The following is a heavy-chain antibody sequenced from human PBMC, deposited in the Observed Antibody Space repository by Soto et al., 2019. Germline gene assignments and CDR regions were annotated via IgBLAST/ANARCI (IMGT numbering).Heavy chain of an antibody. CDR1: GFTFSSYA. Sequence: PGGSLRLSCAASGFTFSSYAMSWVRQAPGKGLEWVSAISGSGGSTHHADSVKGRFTITRDHSKNTLYLQMNSLSAEDTAVDYCAISIRELLPFDYWGQGTLVTVSS. CDR3: AISIRELLPFDY. V-gene: IGHV3-23*01. D-gene: IGHD1-26*01. CDR2: ISGSGGST. J-gene: IGHJ4*02.